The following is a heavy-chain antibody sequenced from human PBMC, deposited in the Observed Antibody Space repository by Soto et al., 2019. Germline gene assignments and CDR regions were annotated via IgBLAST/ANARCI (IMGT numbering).Heavy chain of an antibody. V-gene: IGHV3-23*01. D-gene: IGHD3-3*01. J-gene: IGHJ4*02. CDR2: ISGSGGST. CDR1: GFTFSSYA. CDR3: GSQIVYWSGYYYFDY. Sequence: GGSLRLSCAASGFTFSSYAMSWVRQAPGKGLEWVSAISGSGGSTYYADSVKGRFTISRDNSKNTLYLQMNSLRAEDTAVYYCGSQIVYWSGYYYFDYWGQGTLVTVSS.